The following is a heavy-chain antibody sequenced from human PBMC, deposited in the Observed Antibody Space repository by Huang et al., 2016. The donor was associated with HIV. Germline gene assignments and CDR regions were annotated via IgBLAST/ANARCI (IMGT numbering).Heavy chain of an antibody. CDR1: GFTFTSYG. J-gene: IGHJ6*02. CDR3: AKDKLQWELLYGMDV. CDR2: IAYDVNNK. Sequence: QVQLAESGGDVVQPGNSLRLSCEASGFTFTSYGMHWVRQAPRKGLEWVAAIAYDVNNKNYADSVKGRFTISRDNSKNTLSLQMNSLRPEDTAVYYCAKDKLQWELLYGMDVWGQGTTVTVSS. D-gene: IGHD1-26*01. V-gene: IGHV3-30*18.